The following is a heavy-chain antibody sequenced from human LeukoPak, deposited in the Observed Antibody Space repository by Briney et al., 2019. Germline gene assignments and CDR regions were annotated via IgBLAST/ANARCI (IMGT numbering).Heavy chain of an antibody. CDR1: GGSISSYY. Sequence: SETLSLTCTVSGGSISSYYWSWIRQPAGKGLEWIGRIYTSGSTNYNPSLKSRVTMSVDTSKNQFSLKLSSVTAADTAVYYCAREVSIQLLWFGELRYYYYYYMDVWGKGTTVTISS. CDR3: AREVSIQLLWFGELRYYYYYYMDV. CDR2: IYTSGST. D-gene: IGHD3-10*01. J-gene: IGHJ6*03. V-gene: IGHV4-4*07.